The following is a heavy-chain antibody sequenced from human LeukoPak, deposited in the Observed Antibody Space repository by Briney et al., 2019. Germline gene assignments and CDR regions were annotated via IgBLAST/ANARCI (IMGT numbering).Heavy chain of an antibody. Sequence: SETLSLTCAVYGGSFSGYYWSWIRQPPGKGLEWIGEINHSGSTNYNPSLKSRVTISVDTSKNQFSLKLSSVTAADTAVYYCARLSGSYWGPFDYWGQGTLVTVSS. J-gene: IGHJ4*02. D-gene: IGHD1-26*01. CDR3: ARLSGSYWGPFDY. CDR1: GGSFSGYY. V-gene: IGHV4-34*01. CDR2: INHSGST.